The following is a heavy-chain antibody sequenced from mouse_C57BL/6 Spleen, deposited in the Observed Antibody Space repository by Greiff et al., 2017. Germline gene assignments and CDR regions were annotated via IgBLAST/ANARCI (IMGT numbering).Heavy chain of an antibody. V-gene: IGHV1-54*01. CDR2: INPGSGGT. CDR1: GYAFTNYL. D-gene: IGHD1-1*01. CDR3: ARSAVGVMDY. Sequence: VQLQQSGAELVRPGTSVKVSCKASGYAFTNYLIEWVKQRPGQGLEWVGVINPGSGGTHYNEKFKGKATLTADKSSSTAYMQLSSLTSEDSAVYFCARSAVGVMDYWGQGTSVTVSS. J-gene: IGHJ4*01.